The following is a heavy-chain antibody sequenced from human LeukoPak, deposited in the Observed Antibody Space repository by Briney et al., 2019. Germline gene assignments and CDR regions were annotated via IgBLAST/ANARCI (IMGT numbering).Heavy chain of an antibody. D-gene: IGHD3-9*01. J-gene: IGHJ4*02. Sequence: KPSETLSLTCAVYGGSFSGYYWSWIRQPPGKGLEWIGEINHSGSTNYNPSLKSRVTISVDTSKNQFSLKLSSVTAADTAVYYCASETNYDILTGYYGTDYWGQGTLVTVSS. CDR3: ASETNYDILTGYYGTDY. CDR1: GGSFSGYY. V-gene: IGHV4-34*01. CDR2: INHSGST.